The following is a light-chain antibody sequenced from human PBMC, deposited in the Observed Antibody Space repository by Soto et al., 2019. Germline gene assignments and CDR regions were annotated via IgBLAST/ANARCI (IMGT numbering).Light chain of an antibody. CDR3: LQRANWPRS. CDR1: QSVRTY. V-gene: IGKV3-11*01. J-gene: IGKJ2*01. CDR2: DAS. Sequence: EIVLTQSPATLSLSPGERATLSCRASQSVRTYLAWYQQRVGQAPRLLIYDASNRATGIPARFSGSGSGTGFTFTISSLEPEDVAFYYCLQRANWPRSFGQGTKLEIK.